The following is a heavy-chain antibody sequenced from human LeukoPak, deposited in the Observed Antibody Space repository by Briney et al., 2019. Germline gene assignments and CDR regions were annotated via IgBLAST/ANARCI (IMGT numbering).Heavy chain of an antibody. J-gene: IGHJ3*02. CDR2: IIPIFDTA. D-gene: IGHD6-13*01. Sequence: SVKVSCKASGGTFSSYAISWVRQAPGQGLEWMGGIIPIFDTANYAQKFQARVTITTDESTSTAYMELSSLRSEDTAVYYCAIPHKLVLNAFDIWGQGTMVTVSS. CDR1: GGTFSSYA. CDR3: AIPHKLVLNAFDI. V-gene: IGHV1-69*05.